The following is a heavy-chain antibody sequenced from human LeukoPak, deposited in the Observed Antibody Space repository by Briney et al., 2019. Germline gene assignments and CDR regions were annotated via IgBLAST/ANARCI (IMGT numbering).Heavy chain of an antibody. CDR1: GFTVSNYW. CDR3: VKELSPFDY. CDR2: SNSDGSSI. V-gene: IGHV3-74*01. D-gene: IGHD2-8*01. Sequence: GGSLRLSCAGSGFTVSNYWMHWVRQAPGKGLVWVSRSNSDGSSIGYADSVKGRFTISRDNAKNSLYLQMNSLRDEDTAVYYCVKELSPFDYWGQGTLVTVSS. J-gene: IGHJ4*02.